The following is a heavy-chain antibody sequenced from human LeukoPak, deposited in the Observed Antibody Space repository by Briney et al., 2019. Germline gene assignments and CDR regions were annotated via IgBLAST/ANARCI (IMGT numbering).Heavy chain of an antibody. V-gene: IGHV4-31*03. D-gene: IGHD4-17*01. Sequence: SETLSLTCTVSGGSISSGGYYWSWIRQHPGKGLEWIGYIYYSGSTYYNPSLKSRVTISVDTSKSQFSLKLSAVTAADTAVYYCARHDYGDYDYFDYWGQGTLVTVSS. CDR1: GGSISSGGYY. CDR3: ARHDYGDYDYFDY. J-gene: IGHJ4*02. CDR2: IYYSGST.